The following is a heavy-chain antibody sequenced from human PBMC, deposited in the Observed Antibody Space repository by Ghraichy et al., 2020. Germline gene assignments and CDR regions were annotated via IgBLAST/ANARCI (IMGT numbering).Heavy chain of an antibody. CDR3: ARIPADFWSGSLPWSYYFDY. D-gene: IGHD3-3*01. Sequence: SETLSLTCTVSGGSISSGSYYWGWIRQPPGKGLDWIGSIYYSGSTYYNPSLKSRVTISVDTTKNQFSLKLSSVTAADTAVYYCARIPADFWSGSLPWSYYFDYWGQGTLVTVSS. J-gene: IGHJ4*02. CDR1: GGSISSGSYY. V-gene: IGHV4-39*01. CDR2: IYYSGST.